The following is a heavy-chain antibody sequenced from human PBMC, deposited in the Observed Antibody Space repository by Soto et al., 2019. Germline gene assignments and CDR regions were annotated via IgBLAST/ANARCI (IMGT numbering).Heavy chain of an antibody. Sequence: LRLSCAASGFTFSSYGMHWVRQAPGKGLEWVAVISYDGSNKYYADSVKGRLTISRDNSKNTLYLQMNSLRAEDTAVYYCAVIGYSSGSNYYYGMDVWGQGTTVTVSS. D-gene: IGHD6-19*01. J-gene: IGHJ6*02. CDR2: ISYDGSNK. V-gene: IGHV3-30*03. CDR1: GFTFSSYG. CDR3: AVIGYSSGSNYYYGMDV.